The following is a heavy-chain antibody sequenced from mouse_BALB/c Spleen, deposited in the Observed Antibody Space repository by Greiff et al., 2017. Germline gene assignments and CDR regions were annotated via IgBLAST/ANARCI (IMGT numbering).Heavy chain of an antibody. CDR1: GYSITSDYA. Sequence: EVQLQESGPGLVKPSQSLSLTCTVTGYSITSDYAWNWIRQFPGNKLEWMGYISYSGSTSYNPSLKSRISITRDTSKNQFFLQLNSVTTEDTATYYCARGGNPFAYWGQGTLVTVSA. V-gene: IGHV3-2*02. J-gene: IGHJ3*01. CDR2: ISYSGST. CDR3: ARGGNPFAY. D-gene: IGHD2-1*01.